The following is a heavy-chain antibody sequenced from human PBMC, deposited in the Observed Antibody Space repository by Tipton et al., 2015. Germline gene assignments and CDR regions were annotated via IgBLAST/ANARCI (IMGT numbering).Heavy chain of an antibody. V-gene: IGHV4-59*08. D-gene: IGHD3-9*01. Sequence: TLSLTCSVSSDSISKYYWSWIRQPPGKELEWIGYTQYSGSTNYNPSLKSRVTISLDTSKNQFSLTLNSVTAADTAVYYCACQDYDSLTRDYQTVDYWGQGTLVTVSS. CDR2: TQYSGST. CDR3: ACQDYDSLTRDYQTVDY. CDR1: SDSISKYY. J-gene: IGHJ4*02.